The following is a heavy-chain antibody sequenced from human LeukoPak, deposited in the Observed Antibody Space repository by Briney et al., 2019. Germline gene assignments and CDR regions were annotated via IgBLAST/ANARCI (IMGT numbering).Heavy chain of an antibody. D-gene: IGHD2-15*01. V-gene: IGHV3-33*01. Sequence: PGGSLRLSCAASGFTFSSYGMHWVRQAPGKGLEWVAVIWYDGSNKYYADSVKGRFTISRDNSKNTLYLQMNSLRAEDTAVYYCARDDYSPYYYGMDVWGQETTVTVSS. CDR1: GFTFSSYG. J-gene: IGHJ6*02. CDR2: IWYDGSNK. CDR3: ARDDYSPYYYGMDV.